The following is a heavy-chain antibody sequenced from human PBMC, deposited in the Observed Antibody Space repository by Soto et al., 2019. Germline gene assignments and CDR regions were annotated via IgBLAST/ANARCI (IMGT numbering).Heavy chain of an antibody. CDR2: INAGNGNT. Sequence: GASVKVSCKASGYTFTSYAMHWVRQAPGQRLEWMGWINAGNGNTKYSHKFQGRVTITRDTSASTAYMELSSLRSEDTAVYYCATSDTAMDFYYYYYGMDVWGQGTTVTVSS. CDR1: GYTFTSYA. J-gene: IGHJ6*02. V-gene: IGHV1-3*01. CDR3: ATSDTAMDFYYYYYGMDV. D-gene: IGHD5-18*01.